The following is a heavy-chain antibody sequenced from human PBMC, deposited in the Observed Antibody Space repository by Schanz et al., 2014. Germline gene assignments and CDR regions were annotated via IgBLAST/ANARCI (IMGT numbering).Heavy chain of an antibody. CDR1: GFTFSDYY. Sequence: GEQVGSGGGLVKPGGSLRLSCAASGFTFSDYYMSWVRQAPGKGLEWVSYISSVGISKYYADPVKGRFTISRGSAKNSLYLQMNSLRAEDTAVYYWPVQRSYFYAMDVWGQGTTVTVSS. CDR3: PVQRSYFYAMDV. D-gene: IGHD1-1*01. V-gene: IGHV3-11*01. J-gene: IGHJ6*02. CDR2: ISSVGISK.